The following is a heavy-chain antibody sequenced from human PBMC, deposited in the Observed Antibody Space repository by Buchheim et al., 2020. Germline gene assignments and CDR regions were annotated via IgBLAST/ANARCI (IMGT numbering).Heavy chain of an antibody. Sequence: EVQLVESGGGLVQPGGSLRLSCAASGFMFDTYSMNWVRQAPGKGLQWVSYISSSSSTIYYADPVKGRFTISSDNVKNSLFLQMNSLRAEDTAVYYCARALRGSGYFDYWGQGTL. V-gene: IGHV3-48*04. CDR2: ISSSSSTI. D-gene: IGHD2-15*01. CDR3: ARALRGSGYFDY. J-gene: IGHJ4*02. CDR1: GFMFDTYS.